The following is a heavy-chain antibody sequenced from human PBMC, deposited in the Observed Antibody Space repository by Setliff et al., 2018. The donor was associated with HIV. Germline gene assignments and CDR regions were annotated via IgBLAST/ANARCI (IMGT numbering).Heavy chain of an antibody. D-gene: IGHD6-19*01. CDR3: ARDRSSGWSKDWFDT. V-gene: IGHV4-4*07. CDR1: GGSISSYY. J-gene: IGHJ5*02. CDR2: IYISGST. Sequence: SENLSLTCTVSGGSISSYYWSWIRQPAGKGLEWIGHIYISGSTNYNPSFNSRVTMSVDTSKNQFSLRLTSVTAADTAMYHCARDRSSGWSKDWFDTWGQGILVTVSS.